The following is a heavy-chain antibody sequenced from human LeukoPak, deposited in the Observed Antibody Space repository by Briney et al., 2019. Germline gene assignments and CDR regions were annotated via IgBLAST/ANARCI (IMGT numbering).Heavy chain of an antibody. CDR2: INHSGST. D-gene: IGHD6-6*01. CDR3: ARVAARSFDY. CDR1: GGSFSGYY. Sequence: SETLSLTCAVYGGSFSGYYWSWIRQPPGKGLGWIGEINHSGSTNYNPSLKSRVTISVDTSKNQFSLKLSSVTAADTAVYYCARVAARSFDYWGQGTLVTVSS. V-gene: IGHV4-34*01. J-gene: IGHJ4*02.